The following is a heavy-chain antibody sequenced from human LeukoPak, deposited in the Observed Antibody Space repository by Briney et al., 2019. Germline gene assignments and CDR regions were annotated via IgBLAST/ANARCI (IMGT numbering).Heavy chain of an antibody. J-gene: IGHJ4*02. CDR1: GFTFSSYG. V-gene: IGHV3-30*02. Sequence: GGSLRLSCAASGFTFSSYGMHWVRQAPGKGLEWVAFIRYDGSNKYYADSVKGRFTISRDNSKNTLYLQMNSLRAEDTAAYYCAKEEGYGDSGYYFDYWGQGTLVTVSS. CDR3: AKEEGYGDSGYYFDY. CDR2: IRYDGSNK. D-gene: IGHD4-17*01.